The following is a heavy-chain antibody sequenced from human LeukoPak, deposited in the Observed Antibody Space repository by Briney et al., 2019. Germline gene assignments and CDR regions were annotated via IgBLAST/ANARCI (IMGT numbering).Heavy chain of an antibody. V-gene: IGHV3-21*01. Sequence: GGSLRLSCAASGFTFSSYSMNWVRQAPGKGLEWVSSISSSSSYIYYADSVKGRFTISRDNAKNSLYLQMNSLRAEDTAVYYCVRELLPNAFDIWGQGTMVTVSS. CDR1: GFTFSSYS. CDR2: ISSSSSYI. CDR3: VRELLPNAFDI. J-gene: IGHJ3*02. D-gene: IGHD2/OR15-2a*01.